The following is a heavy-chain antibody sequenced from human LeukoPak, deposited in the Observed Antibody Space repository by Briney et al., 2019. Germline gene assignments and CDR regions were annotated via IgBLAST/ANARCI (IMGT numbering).Heavy chain of an antibody. CDR2: IYYSGST. CDR3: ARGRANFDP. J-gene: IGHJ5*02. V-gene: IGHV4-59*11. Sequence: SETLSLTCTVSGGSISSHYWSWIRQPPGKGLEWIGYIYYSGSTNYSPSLKSRVTISVDTSRNHFSLKLNSLTAADTAVYYCARGRANFDPWGQGTLATVSS. CDR1: GGSISSHY.